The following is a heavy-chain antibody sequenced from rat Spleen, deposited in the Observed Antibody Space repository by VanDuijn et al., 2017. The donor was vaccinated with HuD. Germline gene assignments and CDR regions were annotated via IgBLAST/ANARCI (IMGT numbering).Heavy chain of an antibody. CDR3: ASHGAGSSLDYFDC. V-gene: IGHV5S10*01. D-gene: IGHD5-1*01. CDR2: IIYDGSRP. Sequence: EVQLVESGGGLVQPGRSLKLSCAASGFTFSDYNMAWVRQAPKKGLEWVATIIYDGSRPYYRDSVKGRFTISRDNAKSSLYLTMDSLRSGDPATYDCASHGAGSSLDYFDCWGHGVMVTVSS. CDR1: GFTFSDYN. J-gene: IGHJ2*01.